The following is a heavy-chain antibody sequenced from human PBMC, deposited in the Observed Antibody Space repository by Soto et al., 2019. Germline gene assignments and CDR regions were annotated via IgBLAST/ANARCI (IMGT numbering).Heavy chain of an antibody. CDR2: ISSSSSYI. J-gene: IGHJ4*02. CDR3: ARERDENYDGEGSDDY. V-gene: IGHV3-21*01. CDR1: GFTFSSYS. Sequence: EVQLVESGGGLVKPGGSLRLSCAASGFTFSSYSMNWVRQAPGKGLEWVSSISSSSSYIYYADSVKGRFTISRDNAKNSLDLKMNSLRDEDKAVYYCARERDENYDGEGSDDYCGQGTLVPVSS. D-gene: IGHD3-10*01.